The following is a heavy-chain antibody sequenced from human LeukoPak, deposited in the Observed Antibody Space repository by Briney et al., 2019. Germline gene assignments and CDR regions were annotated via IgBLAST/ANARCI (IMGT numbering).Heavy chain of an antibody. V-gene: IGHV4-59*01. CDR2: IYYSGST. D-gene: IGHD3-22*01. Sequence: SETLSLTCTVPGGSISSYYWSWIRQPPGKGLEWIGYIYYSGSTNYNPSLKSRVTISVDTSKNQFSLKLSSVTAADTAVYYCARHYDSSGYYLYYFDYWGQGTLVTVSS. J-gene: IGHJ4*02. CDR3: ARHYDSSGYYLYYFDY. CDR1: GGSISSYY.